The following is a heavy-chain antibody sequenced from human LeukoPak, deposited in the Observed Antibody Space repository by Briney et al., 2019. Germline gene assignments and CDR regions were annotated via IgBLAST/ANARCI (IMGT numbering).Heavy chain of an antibody. Sequence: GGSLLLSCAASGFSFSTWSVNWVRQAPGKGLEWVSSISSSSRYIYYADSVKGRFTISRDNAKNSLYLQMNSLRVEDTAVYYCARENHGSFDYWGQGTLVTVSS. CDR2: ISSSSRYI. D-gene: IGHD1-14*01. V-gene: IGHV3-21*01. CDR3: ARENHGSFDY. J-gene: IGHJ4*02. CDR1: GFSFSTWS.